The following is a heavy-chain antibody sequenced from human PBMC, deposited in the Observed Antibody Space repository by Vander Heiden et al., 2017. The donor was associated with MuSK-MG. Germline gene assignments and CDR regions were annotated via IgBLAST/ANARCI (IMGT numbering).Heavy chain of an antibody. CDR1: GGTFSSYA. V-gene: IGHV1-69*01. D-gene: IGHD2-2*01. Sequence: QVQLVQSGAEVKKPGSSVKVSCKASGGTFSSYAISWVRQAPGQGLEWMGGIIPIFGTANYAQKFQGRVTITADESTSTAYMELSSLRSEDTAVYYCARGGVVVVPAAPGAYYYYGMDVWGQGTTVTVSS. J-gene: IGHJ6*02. CDR2: IIPIFGTA. CDR3: ARGGVVVVPAAPGAYYYYGMDV.